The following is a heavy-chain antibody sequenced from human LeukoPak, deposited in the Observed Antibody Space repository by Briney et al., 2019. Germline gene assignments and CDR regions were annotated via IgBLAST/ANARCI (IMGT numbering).Heavy chain of an antibody. V-gene: IGHV3-30*18. D-gene: IGHD3-3*01. Sequence: GSLRLSCVASRFTFSSYGMHWVRQAPGKGLEGVAGISYDGSNKYNADSVKGRISISRDNSKNTLYLQMNSLRAEDTAVYYCAKEPVTIFGLVRTQTTKRPHRFDPWGQGTLVTVSS. J-gene: IGHJ5*02. CDR3: AKEPVTIFGLVRTQTTKRPHRFDP. CDR1: RFTFSSYG. CDR2: ISYDGSNK.